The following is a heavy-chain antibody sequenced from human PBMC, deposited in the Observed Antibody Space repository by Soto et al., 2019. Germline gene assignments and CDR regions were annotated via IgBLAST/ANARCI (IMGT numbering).Heavy chain of an antibody. D-gene: IGHD2-2*02. CDR3: ARGGLLYGGKPGDYFDY. CDR2: IYYSGST. CDR1: GGSISTYY. J-gene: IGHJ4*02. Sequence: SETLSLTCTVSGGSISTYYWSWIRQPPGKGLEWIEYIYYSGSTNYNPSLKSRVTISGDTSKNQFSLKLSSVTAADTAVYYCARGGLLYGGKPGDYFDYWGQGTLVTVSS. V-gene: IGHV4-59*01.